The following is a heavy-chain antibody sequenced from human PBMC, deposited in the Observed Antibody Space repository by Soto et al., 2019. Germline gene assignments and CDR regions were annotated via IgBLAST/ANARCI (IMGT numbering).Heavy chain of an antibody. V-gene: IGHV2-70*04. D-gene: IGHD2-15*01. J-gene: IGHJ4*02. CDR1: GFSLSTSGMR. Sequence: SGPTLVNPTQALTLTCTFSGFSLSTSGMRVSWVRQPPGKALEWLARIDWDDDKFYNTSLKTRLTISKDSSKNQVVLTMTNMDPVDTATYYCARMFHCSGGTCPFDYWGQGALVTVSS. CDR2: IDWDDDK. CDR3: ARMFHCSGGTCPFDY.